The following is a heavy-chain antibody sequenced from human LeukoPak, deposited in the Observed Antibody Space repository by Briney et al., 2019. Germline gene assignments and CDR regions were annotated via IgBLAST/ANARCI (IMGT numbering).Heavy chain of an antibody. CDR2: IRWNSGSI. J-gene: IGHJ6*03. V-gene: IGHV3-9*01. Sequence: GRSLRLSCAASGFTFDDYAMHWVRQAAGEGLEWVSGIRWNSGSISYADSVKSRFTISRDNAKNSLYLQMNNLRAEDTALYYCAKSGSYGSGSYYYYYMDVWGKGTTVTISS. D-gene: IGHD3-10*01. CDR3: AKSGSYGSGSYYYYYMDV. CDR1: GFTFDDYA.